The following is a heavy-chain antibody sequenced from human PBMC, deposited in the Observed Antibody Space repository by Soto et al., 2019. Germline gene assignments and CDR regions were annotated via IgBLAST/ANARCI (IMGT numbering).Heavy chain of an antibody. J-gene: IGHJ5*02. CDR3: ARVQIVDTAMVKVWFDP. V-gene: IGHV3-33*01. CDR2: IWSDGNNR. D-gene: IGHD5-18*01. CDR1: GFIFSNHG. Sequence: GGSLRLSCAASGFIFSNHGMHWVRQAPGKGLEWVAVIWSDGNNRYYADSVKGRFTISRDNSKNTVYLQMNSLRAEDTAVYYCARVQIVDTAMVKVWFDPWGQGTLVTVSS.